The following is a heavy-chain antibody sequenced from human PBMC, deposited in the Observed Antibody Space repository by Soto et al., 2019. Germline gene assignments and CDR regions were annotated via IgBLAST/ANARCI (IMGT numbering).Heavy chain of an antibody. V-gene: IGHV1-69*04. CDR2: IVSLLGMA. J-gene: IGHJ4*02. Sequence: QVQLMQSGAEVKKPGSSVMVSCKASGGTFSSYPISWVRQAPGQGLEWMGRIVSLLGMANYAQKFQGRGTITADKSTGTAYMELGSLTSEDTALYYCAREAVDTDMIGYFDSWGPGTLVTVSS. CDR1: GGTFSSYP. D-gene: IGHD5-18*01. CDR3: AREAVDTDMIGYFDS.